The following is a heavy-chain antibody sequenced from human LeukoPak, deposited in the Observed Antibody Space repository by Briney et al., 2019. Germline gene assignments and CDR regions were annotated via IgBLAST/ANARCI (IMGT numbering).Heavy chain of an antibody. CDR1: GFTFSSAW. CDR3: ATGAGIQPR. J-gene: IGHJ4*02. V-gene: IGHV3-15*01. D-gene: IGHD5-18*01. CDR2: IKSKTDGGTT. Sequence: KPGGSLRLSCTASGFTFSSAWMSWARQAPGKGLEWVGRIKSKTDGGTTDYGAPVKGRFTISREDSKNTLYLQMNSLKTDDTAVYYCATGAGIQPRWGQGTLVTVSS.